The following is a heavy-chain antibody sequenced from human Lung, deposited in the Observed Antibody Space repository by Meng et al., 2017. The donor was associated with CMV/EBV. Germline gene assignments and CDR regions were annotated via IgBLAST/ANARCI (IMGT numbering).Heavy chain of an antibody. CDR2: IYPGDSDT. CDR1: GYSFTSYW. D-gene: IGHD2-15*01. CDR3: ARHGGSTIYYYYGMDV. J-gene: IGHJ6*02. Sequence: LKISXKGSGYSFTSYWIGWVRQMPGKGLEWMGIIYPGDSDTRYSPSFQGQVTISADKSISTAYLQWSSLKASDIAMYYCARHGGSTIYYYYGMDVWGQGTTVTVSS. V-gene: IGHV5-51*01.